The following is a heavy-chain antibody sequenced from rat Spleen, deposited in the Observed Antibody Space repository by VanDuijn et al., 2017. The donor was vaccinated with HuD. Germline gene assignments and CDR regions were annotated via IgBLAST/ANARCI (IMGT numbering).Heavy chain of an antibody. V-gene: IGHV6-6*01. D-gene: IGHD1-11*01. Sequence: EVQVLESGGGLVQPGNSLKLSCATSGFTFSSAWMYWYRQFPEKRLEWIARIKAKSNNYATDYTESVKGRFTISRDDPKSSIYLQMNNLKAEDTAIYYCATEGRFAYWGQGTLVTVSS. CDR2: IKAKSNNYAT. CDR3: ATEGRFAY. CDR1: GFTFSSAW. J-gene: IGHJ3*01.